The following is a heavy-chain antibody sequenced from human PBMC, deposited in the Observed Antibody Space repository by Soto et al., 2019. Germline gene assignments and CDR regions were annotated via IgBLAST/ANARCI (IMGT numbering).Heavy chain of an antibody. D-gene: IGHD2-2*01. J-gene: IGHJ5*02. Sequence: QLQLQESGPGLVKPSETLSLTCTVSGGSISSSSYYWGWIRQPAGKRLEWIGSIYYSGSTYYNPSLKSRVSISVDSSKNQFSLKLISVTTADTAVYYCARQAVPAALNWFDPWGQGTLVTVSS. CDR2: IYYSGST. CDR3: ARQAVPAALNWFDP. V-gene: IGHV4-39*01. CDR1: GGSISSSSYY.